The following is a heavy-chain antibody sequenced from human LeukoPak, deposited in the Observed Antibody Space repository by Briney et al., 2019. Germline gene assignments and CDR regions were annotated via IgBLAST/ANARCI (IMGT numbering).Heavy chain of an antibody. CDR1: GFTFSSYW. J-gene: IGHJ6*03. CDR2: INSDGSST. V-gene: IGHV3-74*01. Sequence: PGGSLRLSCAASGFTFSSYWMHWVRQAPGKGLVWVSRINSDGSSTSYADSVKGRFTISRDNAKNMLYLQMNSLGAEDTAVYYCASSGGSYYYYYMDVWGKGTTVTVSS. D-gene: IGHD3-16*01. CDR3: ASSGGSYYYYYMDV.